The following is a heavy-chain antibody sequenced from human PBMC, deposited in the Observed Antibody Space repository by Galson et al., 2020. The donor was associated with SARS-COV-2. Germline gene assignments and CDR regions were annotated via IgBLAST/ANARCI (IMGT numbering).Heavy chain of an antibody. D-gene: IGHD6-19*01. CDR3: ATGVAVAGTPRKYYYYYGRDV. CDR2: FDPEDGET. Sequence: ASVKVSCKVSGYTLTELSMHWVRQAPGKGLEWMGGFDPEDGETIYAQKFQGRVTMTEDTSTDTAYMELSSLRSEDTAVYYCATGVAVAGTPRKYYYYYGRDVWGQGTTVTVSS. J-gene: IGHJ6*02. CDR1: GYTLTELS. V-gene: IGHV1-24*01.